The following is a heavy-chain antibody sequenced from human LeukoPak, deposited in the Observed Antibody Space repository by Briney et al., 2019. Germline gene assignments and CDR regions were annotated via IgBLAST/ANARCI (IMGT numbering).Heavy chain of an antibody. V-gene: IGHV3-74*01. D-gene: IGHD5-24*01. CDR2: ISGNGIDT. Sequence: GGSLRLSCTASGFNFGNYWMLWVRQGPGKGLVWVSRISGNGIDTRYADSVKGRFIVSRDNAKNTVFLHLNGLTAEDTAVYYCATGDAYNPEHPGVPDSWGQGTLVTVSS. J-gene: IGHJ5*01. CDR3: ATGDAYNPEHPGVPDS. CDR1: GFNFGNYW.